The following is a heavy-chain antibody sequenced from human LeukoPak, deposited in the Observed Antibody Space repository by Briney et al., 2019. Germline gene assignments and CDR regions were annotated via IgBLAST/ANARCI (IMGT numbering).Heavy chain of an antibody. CDR1: GFTFSSYE. CDR2: ISSSGSTI. Sequence: GGSLRLSCAASGFTFSSYEMNWVRQAPGKGLEWGSYISSSGSTIYYADSVKGRFTISRDNAKNSLYLQMNSLKAEDTAVYYCAELGITMIGGVWGKGTTVTISS. V-gene: IGHV3-48*03. D-gene: IGHD3-10*02. CDR3: AELGITMIGGV. J-gene: IGHJ6*04.